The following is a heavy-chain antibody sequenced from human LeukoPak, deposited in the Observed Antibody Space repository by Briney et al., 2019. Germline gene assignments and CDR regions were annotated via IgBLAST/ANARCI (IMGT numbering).Heavy chain of an antibody. V-gene: IGHV4-39*07. Sequence: PSETLSLTCTVSGGSISSSSYYWGWIRQPPGKGLEWIGSIYYSGSTYYNPSLKSRVTISVDTSKNQFSLKLSSVTAADTAVYYCAREGVTPPRYWGQGTLVTVSS. D-gene: IGHD2-21*02. J-gene: IGHJ4*02. CDR3: AREGVTPPRY. CDR1: GGSISSSSYY. CDR2: IYYSGST.